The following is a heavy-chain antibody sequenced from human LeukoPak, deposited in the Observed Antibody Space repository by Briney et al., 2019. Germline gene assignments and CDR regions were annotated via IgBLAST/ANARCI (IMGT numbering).Heavy chain of an antibody. CDR3: ARVSSSWLNFDY. D-gene: IGHD6-13*01. V-gene: IGHV4-59*12. J-gene: IGHJ4*02. CDR2: IYYSGST. CDR1: GGSISSYY. Sequence: SETLSLTCTVPGGSISSYYWSWIRQPPGKGLEWIGYIYYSGSTNYNPSLKSRVTISVDTSKNQFSLKLSSVTAADTAVYYCARVSSSWLNFDYWGQGTLVTVSS.